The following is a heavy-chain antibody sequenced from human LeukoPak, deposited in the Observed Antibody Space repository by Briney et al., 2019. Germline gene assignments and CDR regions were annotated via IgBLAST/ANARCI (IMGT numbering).Heavy chain of an antibody. CDR3: AIDYYGSGSYRPRGVYYYYGMDV. V-gene: IGHV1-8*01. J-gene: IGHJ6*02. D-gene: IGHD3-10*01. CDR1: GYTFTSYD. CDR2: MNPNSGNT. Sequence: WASVTVSCKASGYTFTSYDINWVRQATGQGLEWMGWMNPNSGNTGYAQKFQGRVTMTRNTSISTAYMELSSLRSEDTAVYYCAIDYYGSGSYRPRGVYYYYGMDVWGQGTTVTVSS.